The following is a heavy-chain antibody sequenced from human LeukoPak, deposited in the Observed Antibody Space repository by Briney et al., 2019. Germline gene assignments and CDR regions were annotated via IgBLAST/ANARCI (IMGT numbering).Heavy chain of an antibody. V-gene: IGHV3-30-3*01. CDR1: GFTFSSYA. D-gene: IGHD5-18*01. CDR2: ISYDGSNK. CDR3: AKDADGDTAMVKGVY. J-gene: IGHJ4*02. Sequence: PGGSLRLSCAASGFTFSSYAMHWVRQAPGKGLEWVAVISYDGSNKYYADSVKGRFTISRDNAKNSLYLQMNSLRAEDTAVYYCAKDADGDTAMVKGVYWGQGTLVTVSS.